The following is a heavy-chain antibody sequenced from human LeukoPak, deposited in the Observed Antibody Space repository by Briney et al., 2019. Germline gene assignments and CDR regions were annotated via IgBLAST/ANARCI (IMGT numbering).Heavy chain of an antibody. Sequence: SETLSLTCTVSGGSISSGSYYWSWIRQPAGKGLEWIGRIYTSGSTNYNPSLKSRVTISVDTSKNQFSLKLSSVTAADTAVYYCAREGGYCSGGSCYPGALDIWGQGTMVTVSS. D-gene: IGHD2-15*01. J-gene: IGHJ3*02. CDR2: IYTSGST. V-gene: IGHV4-61*02. CDR1: GGSISSGSYY. CDR3: AREGGYCSGGSCYPGALDI.